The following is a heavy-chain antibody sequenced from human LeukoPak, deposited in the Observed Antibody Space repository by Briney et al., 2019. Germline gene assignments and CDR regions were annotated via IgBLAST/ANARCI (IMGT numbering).Heavy chain of an antibody. CDR2: IQSSTNGGTP. D-gene: IGHD1-14*01. J-gene: IGHJ4*02. CDR1: GFTFINAW. CDR3: TSGVGTLDY. V-gene: IGHV3-15*01. Sequence: GGSLRLSCAASGFTFINAWMTWVRQAPGKGLEWVGRIQSSTNGGTPDYATPVKGRFTISRDDSKNTLYLQMNSLKTEDTAVYYCTSGVGTLDYWGQGALVTVSS.